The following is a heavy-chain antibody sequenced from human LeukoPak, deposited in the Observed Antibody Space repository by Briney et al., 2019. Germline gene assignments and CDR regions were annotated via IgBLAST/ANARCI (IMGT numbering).Heavy chain of an antibody. Sequence: QPGGSLRLSCAASGFTFSSYEMNWVRQAPGKGLEWVSYISSSGSTIYYADSVKGRFTISRDNAKNSLYLQMNSLRAEDTAVYYCARDTESDHYGSGSYLDYWGQGTLVTVSS. V-gene: IGHV3-48*03. CDR3: ARDTESDHYGSGSYLDY. D-gene: IGHD3-10*01. CDR2: ISSSGSTI. J-gene: IGHJ4*02. CDR1: GFTFSSYE.